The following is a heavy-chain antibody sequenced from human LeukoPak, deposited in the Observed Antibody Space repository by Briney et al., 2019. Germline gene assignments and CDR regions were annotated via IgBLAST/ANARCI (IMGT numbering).Heavy chain of an antibody. D-gene: IGHD5-18*01. CDR2: IQQDGSEK. CDR1: GFTFSDYW. CDR3: ARDRGFSYGIDF. V-gene: IGHV3-7*04. Sequence: GGSLRLSCAASGFTFSDYWMSWVRQAPGKGLEWVANIQQDGSEKYYVDSVKGRFTISRDNAKKSLFLQVSSMRGEDTAVYYCARDRGFSYGIDFWGQGTLVTVSS. J-gene: IGHJ4*02.